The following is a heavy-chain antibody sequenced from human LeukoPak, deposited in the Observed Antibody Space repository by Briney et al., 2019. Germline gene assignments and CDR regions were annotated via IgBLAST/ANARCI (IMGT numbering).Heavy chain of an antibody. CDR1: GFTFSRHC. Sequence: GGSLRLSCGASGFTFSRHCMSWVRQAPGKGLEWVAKIKEDGNEKFYADSVKGRFTISRDNAKNSVFLQMDSLTVDDTAVYYCARDEEQLNIWGQGTMVTVPS. J-gene: IGHJ3*02. D-gene: IGHD6-19*01. CDR3: ARDEEQLNI. V-gene: IGHV3-7*04. CDR2: IKEDGNEK.